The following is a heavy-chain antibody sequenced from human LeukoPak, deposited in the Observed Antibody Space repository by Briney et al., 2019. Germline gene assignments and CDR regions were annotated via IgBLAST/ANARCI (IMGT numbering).Heavy chain of an antibody. CDR1: GYTFTSYA. CDR2: INAGNGNT. CDR3: ARTVTNFYYYYGMDV. V-gene: IGHV1-3*01. D-gene: IGHD4-17*01. J-gene: IGHJ6*02. Sequence: ASVKVSCKASGYTFTSYAMHWVRQAPGQRLEWMGWINAGNGNTKYSQKFQGRVTITRGTSASTAYMELSSLRSEDTAVYYCARTVTNFYYYYGMDVWGQGTTVTVSS.